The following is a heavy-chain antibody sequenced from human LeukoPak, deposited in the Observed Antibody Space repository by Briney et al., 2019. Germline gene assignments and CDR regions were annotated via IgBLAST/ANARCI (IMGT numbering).Heavy chain of an antibody. CDR3: ARVLRRSRDGFLYYYYYVDV. J-gene: IGHJ6*03. CDR2: IYYSGST. V-gene: IGHV4-39*01. D-gene: IGHD5-24*01. Sequence: PSETLSLTCTVSGGSISSSSYYWGWIRQPPGKGLEWIGSIYYSGSTYYNPSLKSRVTISVDTSKNQFSLKLSSVTAADTAVYYCARVLRRSRDGFLYYYYYVDVWGKGTTVTISS. CDR1: GGSISSSSYY.